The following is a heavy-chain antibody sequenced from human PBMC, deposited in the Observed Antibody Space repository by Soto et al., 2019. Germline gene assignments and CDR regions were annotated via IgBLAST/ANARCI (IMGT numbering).Heavy chain of an antibody. CDR1: GGSLSGYY. CDR3: ARNRYGYDFWSGYYTGPYYYYGMDV. D-gene: IGHD3-3*01. V-gene: IGHV4-34*01. J-gene: IGHJ6*02. Sequence: SETLSLTCAVYGGSLSGYYWSWIRQPPGKGLEWIGEINHSGSTNYNPSLKSRVTISVDTSKNQFSLKLSSVTAADTAVYYCARNRYGYDFWSGYYTGPYYYYGMDVWGQGTTVTVSS. CDR2: INHSGST.